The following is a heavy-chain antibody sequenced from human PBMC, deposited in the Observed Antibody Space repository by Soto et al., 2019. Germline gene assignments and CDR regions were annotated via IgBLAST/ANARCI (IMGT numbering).Heavy chain of an antibody. Sequence: SETLSLTCTVSGVSFSSHSWNWIRKCPGKGLEWIGYVHYSGITNYSPSLKSRVTISVDTSKNQFSLKLSSVTAADTAVYYCASFGNYGDYSGAYWGQGTLVTVSS. CDR3: ASFGNYGDYSGAY. CDR2: VHYSGIT. D-gene: IGHD4-17*01. CDR1: GVSFSSHS. V-gene: IGHV4-59*08. J-gene: IGHJ4*02.